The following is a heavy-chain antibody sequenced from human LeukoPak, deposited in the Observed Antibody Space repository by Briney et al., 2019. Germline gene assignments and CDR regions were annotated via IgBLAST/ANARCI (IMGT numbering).Heavy chain of an antibody. CDR1: GYTFTSYY. J-gene: IGHJ6*02. CDR2: ISAYNGNT. V-gene: IGHV1-18*04. CDR3: AREGSFSTGGYYYYGMDV. D-gene: IGHD1-14*01. Sequence: ASVKVSCKASGYTFTSYYMHWVRQAPGQGLEWMGWISAYNGNTNYAQKLQGRVTMTTDTSTSTAYMELRSLRSDDTAVYYCAREGSFSTGGYYYYGMDVWGQGTTVTVSS.